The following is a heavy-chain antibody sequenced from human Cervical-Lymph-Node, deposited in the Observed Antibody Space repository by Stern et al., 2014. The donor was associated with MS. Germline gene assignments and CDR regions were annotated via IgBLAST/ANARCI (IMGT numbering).Heavy chain of an antibody. D-gene: IGHD2-21*01. CDR3: ARDILLRPGSHDALDI. J-gene: IGHJ3*02. Sequence: MQLVESGAEVRKPGSSVQVSCKTSGGTFSTYSISWVRQAPGQGLEWMGGIIATFRTTNYAPKFRGRVRIIADEYTYAIYIVLSSLRSEDPAVYYCARDILLRPGSHDALDIWGQGTVVTVSS. CDR2: IIATFRTT. CDR1: GGTFSTYS. V-gene: IGHV1-69*01.